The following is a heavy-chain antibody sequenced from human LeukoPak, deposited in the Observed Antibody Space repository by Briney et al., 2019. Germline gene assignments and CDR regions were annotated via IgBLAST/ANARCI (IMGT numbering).Heavy chain of an antibody. D-gene: IGHD5-18*01. CDR1: GGSISRYY. Sequence: SETLSLTCTVSGGSISRYYWSWVREPTGKGLEWIGYFYYSVSTKYHTPLKSRVTISVDTSKNQFSLKLSSVTAAGTAVYYCARGPGGYSYGYYFDYWGQGTLVTVSS. V-gene: IGHV4-59*01. J-gene: IGHJ4*02. CDR2: FYYSVST. CDR3: ARGPGGYSYGYYFDY.